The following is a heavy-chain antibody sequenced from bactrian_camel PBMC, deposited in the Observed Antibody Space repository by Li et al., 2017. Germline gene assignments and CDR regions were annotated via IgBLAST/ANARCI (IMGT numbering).Heavy chain of an antibody. CDR1: GFTFSSFY. V-gene: IGHV3-2*01. CDR2: ISSSGDAT. J-gene: IGHJ4*01. D-gene: IGHD5*01. Sequence: QVQLVEAGGGLVQPGGSLRLSCAASGFTFSSFYMSWVRQAPGKGLEWVSSISSSGDATAYADSVKGRFTISRDNAKNMLYLQMNSLKPEDTAIYYCVREVIGHTYFAGYWARGPRSPSP.